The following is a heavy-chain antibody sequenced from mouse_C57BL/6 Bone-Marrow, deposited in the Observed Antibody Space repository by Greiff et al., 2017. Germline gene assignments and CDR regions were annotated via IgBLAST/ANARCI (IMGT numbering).Heavy chain of an antibody. CDR2: FHPYNDDT. CDR1: GYTFTTYP. V-gene: IGHV1-47*01. J-gene: IGHJ4*01. D-gene: IGHD3-1*01. CDR3: ARGRASGDCYAMDY. Sequence: QVQLQPSGAELVKPGASVKMSCKASGYTFTTYPIEWMKQNHGKSLEWIGNFHPYNDDTKYNEKFKGKATLTVEKSSSTVYLELSRLTSDDSAVYYLARGRASGDCYAMDYWGQGTSVTVSS.